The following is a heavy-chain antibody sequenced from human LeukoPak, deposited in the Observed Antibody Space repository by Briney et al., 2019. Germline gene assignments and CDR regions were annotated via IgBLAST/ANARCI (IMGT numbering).Heavy chain of an antibody. CDR2: INQDASEK. CDR1: GXTISFYW. CDR3: VRDGGYYGPDS. J-gene: IGHJ4*02. V-gene: IGHV3-7*04. D-gene: IGHD3-10*01. Sequence: GGSLRLSCAASGXTISFYWMSWVRQAPGKGLEWVANINQDASEKNYVDSVKGRFTISRDNAKNSLYLQMNSVRAEDTAMYYCVRDGGYYGPDSWGQGALVSVSS.